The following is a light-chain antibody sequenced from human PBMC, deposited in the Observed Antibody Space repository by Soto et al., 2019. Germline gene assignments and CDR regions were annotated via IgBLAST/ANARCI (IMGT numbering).Light chain of an antibody. J-gene: IGKJ4*01. CDR3: QQRSNWPQLT. CDR1: QSVSSSY. CDR2: GAS. Sequence: EIGLTQSPGTLPLSPGERATLSCGASQSVSSSYLAWYQQKPGQAPRLRMSGASSRATGIPDSFSGSGSGTDFTLTISRLEPEDFAVYYCQQRSNWPQLTFGGGTKV. V-gene: IGKV3D-20*02.